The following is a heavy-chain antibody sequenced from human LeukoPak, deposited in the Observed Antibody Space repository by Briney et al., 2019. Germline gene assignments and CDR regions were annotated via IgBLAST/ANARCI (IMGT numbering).Heavy chain of an antibody. J-gene: IGHJ4*02. V-gene: IGHV3-21*01. CDR1: GFTFSSYS. CDR2: ISSSSSYI. D-gene: IGHD3-10*01. Sequence: GGSLRLSCAASGFTFSSYSMNWVRQAPGKGLEWVSSISSSSSYIYYADSVKGRFTISRDNAKNSLYLQMNSLRAEDTALYYCAREKAGSGIRDYWGQGTLVTVSS. CDR3: AREKAGSGIRDY.